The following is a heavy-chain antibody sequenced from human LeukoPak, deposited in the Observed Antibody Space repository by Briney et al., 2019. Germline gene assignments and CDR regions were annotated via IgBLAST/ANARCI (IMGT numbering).Heavy chain of an antibody. Sequence: PGGSLRLSCAASGFAFSSYAMHWVRQGPGKGLEWVALVSYDGGSKYYADSVKGRITISRDNSKNTLHLQMNSLRTEGTAVYYCARVKGGIAAAGNYSDYWGQGTLVTVSS. J-gene: IGHJ4*02. D-gene: IGHD6-13*01. CDR2: VSYDGGSK. CDR3: ARVKGGIAAAGNYSDY. V-gene: IGHV3-30-3*01. CDR1: GFAFSSYA.